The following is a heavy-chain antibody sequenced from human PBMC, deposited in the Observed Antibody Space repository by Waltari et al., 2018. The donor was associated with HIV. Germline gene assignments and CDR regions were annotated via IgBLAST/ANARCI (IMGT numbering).Heavy chain of an antibody. CDR1: GGSFSGFF. CDR3: ARGKDYDLLPGYSRAPFVED. CDR2: INHTGST. D-gene: IGHD3-9*01. J-gene: IGHJ4*02. Sequence: QVQLQQWGVGLLKPSETLSLTCAVYGGSFSGFFWTWIRQPPGKGLEWIGEINHTGSTTYKPSLKSRVSISVYTTKKHFSLKLNSVIAADTAIYYCARGKDYDLLPGYSRAPFVEDCGQGTLVTVSS. V-gene: IGHV4-34*01.